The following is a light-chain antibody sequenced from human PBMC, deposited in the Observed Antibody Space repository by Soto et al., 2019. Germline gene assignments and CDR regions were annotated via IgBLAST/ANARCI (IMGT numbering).Light chain of an antibody. CDR3: QQRSNWPPGPLT. Sequence: EIVLTQSPATLSLSPGERATLYCRASQSVSSYLAWYQQKPGQAPRLLIYDASNRATGIPARFSGSGSGTDFTLTISSLEPEDFAVYYCQQRSNWPPGPLTFGGGTKVEIK. J-gene: IGKJ4*01. V-gene: IGKV3-11*01. CDR2: DAS. CDR1: QSVSSY.